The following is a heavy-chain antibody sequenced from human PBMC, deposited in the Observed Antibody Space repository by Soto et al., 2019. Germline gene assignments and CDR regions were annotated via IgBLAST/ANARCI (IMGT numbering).Heavy chain of an antibody. D-gene: IGHD6-19*01. CDR1: GGPISSYY. J-gene: IGHJ4*02. CDR2: IYYSGST. CDR3: ARGSSGWTPRLDY. Sequence: QVQLQESGPGLVKPSETLSLNCTVSGGPISSYYWSWIRQSPWKGLEWIGYIYYSGSTNYNPSLKSRVTISVDTSKNQFSLEVSSVTAADTAVYYCARGSSGWTPRLDYWGQGTLVTVSS. V-gene: IGHV4-59*01.